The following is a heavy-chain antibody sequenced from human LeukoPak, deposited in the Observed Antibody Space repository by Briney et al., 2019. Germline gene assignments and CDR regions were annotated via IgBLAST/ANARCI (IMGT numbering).Heavy chain of an antibody. CDR3: ARGVEDWHFFDY. V-gene: IGHV4-4*07. D-gene: IGHD3/OR15-3a*01. CDR1: GGSIIGNY. CDR2: IYTSGT. Sequence: PSETLSLTCTVSGGSIIGNYWSWIRQPAGKGLEWIGRIYTSGTNYNPSLKSRVTMSVDTSRTHFSLKMTSVTAADTAVYYCARGVEDWHFFDYWGQGIVVTVSS. J-gene: IGHJ4*02.